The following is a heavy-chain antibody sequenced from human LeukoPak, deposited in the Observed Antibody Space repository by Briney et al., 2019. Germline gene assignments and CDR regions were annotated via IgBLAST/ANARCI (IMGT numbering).Heavy chain of an antibody. J-gene: IGHJ4*01. V-gene: IGHV3-23*01. D-gene: IGHD2-2*01. Sequence: GGTLRLSCAASGFTFSSYAMSWVRQAPGKGLEWVSAISGSGGSTYYADSVKRRFTISRDNSKNTLYLQKNSLMAEDNAVYYCAKDEVTSKYQLYVSYPSDDWGQGTLVTVSS. CDR1: GFTFSSYA. CDR2: ISGSGGST. CDR3: AKDEVTSKYQLYVSYPSDD.